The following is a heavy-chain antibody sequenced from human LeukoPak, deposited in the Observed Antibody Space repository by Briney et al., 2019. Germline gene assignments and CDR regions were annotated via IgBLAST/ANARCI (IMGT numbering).Heavy chain of an antibody. Sequence: SVKVSCKASGGTFSSYAISWVRQAPGQGLEWMGRIIPILGIANYAQKFQGRVTMTRNTSISTAYMELSSLRSEDTAVYYCARGWYYYDSSGYYYFDYWGQGTLVTVSS. CDR3: ARGWYYYDSSGYYYFDY. J-gene: IGHJ4*02. CDR1: GGTFSSYA. V-gene: IGHV1-69*04. CDR2: IIPILGIA. D-gene: IGHD3-22*01.